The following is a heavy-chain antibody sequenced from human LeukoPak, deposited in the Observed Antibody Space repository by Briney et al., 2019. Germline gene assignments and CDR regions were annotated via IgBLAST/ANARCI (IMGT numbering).Heavy chain of an antibody. Sequence: SETLSLTCTVSGGSISSSSYYWGWIRQPPGKGLEWIGSIYYSGSTYYNPSLKSRVTISVDTSKNQFSLKLSSATAADTAVYYCARLSTYYDFWSGYYIFDYWGQGTLVTVSS. CDR2: IYYSGST. CDR1: GGSISSSSYY. CDR3: ARLSTYYDFWSGYYIFDY. V-gene: IGHV4-39*01. J-gene: IGHJ4*02. D-gene: IGHD3-3*01.